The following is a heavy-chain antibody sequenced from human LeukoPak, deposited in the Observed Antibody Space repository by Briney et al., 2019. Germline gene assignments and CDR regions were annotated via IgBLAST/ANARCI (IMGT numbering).Heavy chain of an antibody. J-gene: IGHJ4*02. V-gene: IGHV4-59*01. D-gene: IGHD3-3*01. CDR3: ARASYDFWSGYYLYFDY. CDR2: ISYSGST. CDR1: GGSISSYY. Sequence: TSETLSLTCTVSGGSISSYYWTWIRQPPGKGLEWIGYISYSGSTNYNPSLKSRVTISVDTSKNQFSLKLSSVTAADTAVYYCARASYDFWSGYYLYFDYWGQGTLVTVSS.